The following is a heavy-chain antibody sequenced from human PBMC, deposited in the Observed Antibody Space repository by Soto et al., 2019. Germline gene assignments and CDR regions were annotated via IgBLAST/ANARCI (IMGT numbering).Heavy chain of an antibody. J-gene: IGHJ4*02. CDR3: AMKGAVAGPFLDY. CDR1: GGTFSSYT. CDR2: IIPILGIA. V-gene: IGHV1-69*02. Sequence: QVQLVQSGAEVKKPGSSVKVSCKASGGTFSSYTISWVRQAPGQGLEWMGRIIPILGIANYAQKFQGRVRITADKSTSTAYMELSSLRSEDTAVYYCAMKGAVAGPFLDYWGQGTLVTVSS. D-gene: IGHD6-19*01.